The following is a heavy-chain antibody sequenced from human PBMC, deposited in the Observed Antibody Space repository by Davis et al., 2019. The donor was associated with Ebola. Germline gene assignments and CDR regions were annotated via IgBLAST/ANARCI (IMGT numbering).Heavy chain of an antibody. V-gene: IGHV3-33*08. D-gene: IGHD3-22*01. CDR1: GFTFDDYA. CDR2: IWYDGSNK. CDR3: ARGRGDSSGYYYFDY. Sequence: PGGFLRLSCAASGFTFDDYAMHWVRQAPGKGLEWVALIWYDGSNKYYADSVKGRFTISRDNSKNTLYLQMNSLRAEDTAVYYCARGRGDSSGYYYFDYWGQGTLVTVSS. J-gene: IGHJ4*02.